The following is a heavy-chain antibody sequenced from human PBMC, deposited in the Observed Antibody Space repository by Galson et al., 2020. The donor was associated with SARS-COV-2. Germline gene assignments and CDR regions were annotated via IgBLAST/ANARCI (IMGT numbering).Heavy chain of an antibody. CDR3: ATEAHDY. CDR2: ITSSSTTI. V-gene: IGHV3-48*02. J-gene: IGHJ4*02. CDR1: GFTFSSYS. Sequence: GSLRLSCAASGFTFSSYSMNWVRQAPGKGLEWVSYITSSSTTIYYADSVKGRFTISRDNAKNSLYLQMSSLRDEDTAVYYCATEAHDYWGQGTLVTVSS.